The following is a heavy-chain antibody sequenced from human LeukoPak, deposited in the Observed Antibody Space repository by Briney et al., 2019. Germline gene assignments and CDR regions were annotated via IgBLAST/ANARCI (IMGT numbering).Heavy chain of an antibody. CDR3: ARVYSSGWYDY. Sequence: PSETLSLTCTVSGGSISSYHWSWIRQPPGKGLEWIGRIYTSGSTNYNPSLKSRVTMSVDTSENQFSLRLSSVTAADTAVYYCARVYSSGWYDYWGQGTLVTVSS. V-gene: IGHV4-4*07. J-gene: IGHJ4*02. CDR2: IYTSGST. D-gene: IGHD6-19*01. CDR1: GGSISSYH.